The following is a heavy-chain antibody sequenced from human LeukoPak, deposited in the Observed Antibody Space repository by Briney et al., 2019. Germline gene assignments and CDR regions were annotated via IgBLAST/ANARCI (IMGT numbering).Heavy chain of an antibody. D-gene: IGHD3-10*01. Sequence: SETLSLTCTVSGGSINNSTYYWGWIRQPPGKGLEWIGSFYYSGTTFYNPSPKSRVTISVDTSKNQFSLKLSSVTAADTAVYYCARELRRTYYYGSGIGPYFDYWGQGTLVTVSS. CDR1: GGSINNSTYY. CDR3: ARELRRTYYYGSGIGPYFDY. CDR2: FYYSGTT. J-gene: IGHJ4*02. V-gene: IGHV4-39*07.